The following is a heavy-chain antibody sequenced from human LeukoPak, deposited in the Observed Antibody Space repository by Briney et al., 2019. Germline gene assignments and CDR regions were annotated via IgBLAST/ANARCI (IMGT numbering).Heavy chain of an antibody. CDR1: GLSVSNNY. CDR2: LYIGGNT. CDR3: ARDAFGTGSN. V-gene: IGHV3-53*01. D-gene: IGHD3-16*01. Sequence: GGSLRLSCVASGLSVSNNYMNWVRQAPGEGLEWVSALYIGGNTYYVDSVRGRFTISRDNSKNTLYLQMNSLRAEDTAVYYCARDAFGTGSNWGQGTLVTVSS. J-gene: IGHJ4*02.